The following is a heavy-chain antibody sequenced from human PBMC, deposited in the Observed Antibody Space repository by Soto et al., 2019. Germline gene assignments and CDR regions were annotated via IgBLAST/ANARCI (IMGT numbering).Heavy chain of an antibody. J-gene: IGHJ4*02. CDR2: ISYDGSNK. CDR1: GFTFSSYA. CDR3: ASEYYDFWSGYYTGFDY. V-gene: IGHV3-30-3*01. Sequence: PGGSLRLSCAASGFTFSSYAMHWVRQAPGKGLEWVAVISYDGSNKYYADSVKGRFTISRDNSKNTLYLQMNSLRAEDTAVYYCASEYYDFWSGYYTGFDYWGQGTLVTVSS. D-gene: IGHD3-3*01.